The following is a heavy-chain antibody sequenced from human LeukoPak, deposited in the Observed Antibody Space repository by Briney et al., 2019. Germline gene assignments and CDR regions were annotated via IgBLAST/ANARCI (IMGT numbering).Heavy chain of an antibody. CDR3: ARWGLGKIEYSSSSPDSYYGMDV. CDR2: IYYSGST. V-gene: IGHV4-61*08. CDR1: GGSISSGGYY. J-gene: IGHJ6*02. Sequence: SETLSLTCTVSGGSISSGGYYWSWIRRPPGKGLEWIGYIYYSGSTNYNPSLKSRVTISVDTSKNQFSLKLSSVTAADTAVYYCARWGLGKIEYSSSSPDSYYGMDVWGQGTTVTVSS. D-gene: IGHD6-6*01.